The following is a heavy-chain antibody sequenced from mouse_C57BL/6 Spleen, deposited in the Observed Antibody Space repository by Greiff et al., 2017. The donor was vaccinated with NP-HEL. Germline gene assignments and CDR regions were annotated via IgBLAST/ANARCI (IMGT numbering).Heavy chain of an antibody. CDR3: TRFPDSSGSAY. Sequence: QVQLQQSGAELVRPGASVTLSCKASGYTFTDYEMHWVKQTPVHGLEWIGAIDPETGGTAYNQKFKGKAILTADKSSSTAYMELRSLTSEDSAVYYCTRFPDSSGSAYWGQGTLVTVSA. J-gene: IGHJ3*01. CDR2: IDPETGGT. D-gene: IGHD3-2*02. CDR1: GYTFTDYE. V-gene: IGHV1-15*01.